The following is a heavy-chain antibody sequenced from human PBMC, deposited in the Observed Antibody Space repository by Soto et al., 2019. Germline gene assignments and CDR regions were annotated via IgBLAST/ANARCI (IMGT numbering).Heavy chain of an antibody. J-gene: IGHJ4*02. D-gene: IGHD5-18*01. CDR1: GGSISSGGYS. Sequence: SETLSLTCAVSGGSISSGGYSWSWIRQPPGKGLEWIGYIYHSGSTYYNPSLKSRVTISVDTSKNQFSLRLSSVTAADTAAYYCARGYGRNFDYWGQGTLVTVSS. CDR3: ARGYGRNFDY. V-gene: IGHV4-30-2*01. CDR2: IYHSGST.